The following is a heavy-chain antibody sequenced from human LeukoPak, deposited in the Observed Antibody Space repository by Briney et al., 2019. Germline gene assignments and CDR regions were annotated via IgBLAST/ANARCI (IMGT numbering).Heavy chain of an antibody. CDR3: ARHAVRDGYNRHNDY. Sequence: GESLKISCKGSGYTFDTYWIGWVRQMPGKGLEWMGIIYPGDSDTKYRPSFQGQVTFSVYKSTTTAYLHWSSLKASDTAMYFCARHAVRDGYNRHNDYWGQGTLVTVSS. J-gene: IGHJ4*02. CDR2: IYPGDSDT. V-gene: IGHV5-51*01. CDR1: GYTFDTYW. D-gene: IGHD5-24*01.